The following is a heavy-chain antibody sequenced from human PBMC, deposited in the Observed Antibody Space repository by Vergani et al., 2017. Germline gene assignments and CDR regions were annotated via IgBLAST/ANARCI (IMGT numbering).Heavy chain of an antibody. CDR3: ARGNDFWSGGLRPYYCMDV. Sequence: QVQLVQSGAAVKKLGASVKVSCKASGYTFTGCSMHWVRQAPGQGWGWMGWINPNSGGTNYAQKFQGRVTMARDTSISTAYMELSRLRSDDTAVYYCARGNDFWSGGLRPYYCMDVWGKGTTVTVSS. D-gene: IGHD3-3*01. CDR2: INPNSGGT. V-gene: IGHV1-2*02. CDR1: GYTFTGCS. J-gene: IGHJ6*03.